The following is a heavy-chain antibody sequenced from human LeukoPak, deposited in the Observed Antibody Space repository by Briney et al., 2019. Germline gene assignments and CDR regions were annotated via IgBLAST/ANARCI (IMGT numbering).Heavy chain of an antibody. J-gene: IGHJ4*02. CDR2: ISSSGSTI. D-gene: IGHD6-19*01. Sequence: GGSLRLSCAASGFTFSSYEMNWVRQPPGKGLEWVSYISSSGSTIYYADSVKGRFTISRDNAKNSLYLQMNSLRAEDTAVYYCARAIEYSSGWYYFDYWGQGTLVTVSS. CDR1: GFTFSSYE. CDR3: ARAIEYSSGWYYFDY. V-gene: IGHV3-48*03.